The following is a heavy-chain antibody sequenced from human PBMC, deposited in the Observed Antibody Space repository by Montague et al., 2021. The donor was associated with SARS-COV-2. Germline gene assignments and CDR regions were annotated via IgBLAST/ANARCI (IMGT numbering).Heavy chain of an antibody. D-gene: IGHD1/OR15-1a*01. CDR1: GGSLSGHH. J-gene: IGHJ4*02. CDR3: ARLNWDNDSVFDS. CDR2: IFHSGNT. Sequence: SETRSLTCTVSGGSLSGHHWSWIRQHPGKGLEWIGYIFHSGNTNYNPSLKSRVTISVDTSKNQFSLRLTSVTAADTAVYYCARLNWDNDSVFDSWGQGAVVAVSS. V-gene: IGHV4-59*11.